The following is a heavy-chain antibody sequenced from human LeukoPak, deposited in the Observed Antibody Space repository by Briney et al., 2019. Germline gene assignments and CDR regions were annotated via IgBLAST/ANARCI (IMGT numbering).Heavy chain of an antibody. J-gene: IGHJ4*02. CDR2: INHSGST. Sequence: SETLSLTCTVSGYSISSGYYWSWIRQPPGKGLEWIREINHSGSTNYNPSLKGRVTISVDTSKNQFSLKLSSVTAADTAVYYCARVMNGYSSQYWGQGTLVTVSS. CDR3: ARVMNGYSSQY. V-gene: IGHV4-38-2*02. D-gene: IGHD6-13*01. CDR1: GYSISSGYY.